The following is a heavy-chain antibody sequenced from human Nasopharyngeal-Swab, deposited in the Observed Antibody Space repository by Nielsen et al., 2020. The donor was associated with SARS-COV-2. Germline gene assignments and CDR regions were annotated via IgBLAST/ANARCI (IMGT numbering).Heavy chain of an antibody. V-gene: IGHV1-46*01. Sequence: WVRQAAGQGLEGMGIINPSGGSTSYAQKFQGRVTMTRDTSTSTVYMELSSLRSEDTAVYYCAREDYYDSSGYPPYYYSVMDVWGQGTTVTVSS. J-gene: IGHJ6*02. CDR2: INPSGGST. D-gene: IGHD3-22*01. CDR3: AREDYYDSSGYPPYYYSVMDV.